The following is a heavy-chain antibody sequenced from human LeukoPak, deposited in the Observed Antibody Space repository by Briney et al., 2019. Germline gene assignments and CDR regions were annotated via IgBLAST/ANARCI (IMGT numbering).Heavy chain of an antibody. V-gene: IGHV3-33*01. CDR2: IWYDGSNK. CDR3: AREMAAVAGTEAFDI. Sequence: PGRSLRLSCAASGFTFSSYGMHWVRQAPGKGLEWVAVIWYDGSNKYYADSVKGRFTISRDNSKNTVYLQMNSLRAEDTAVYYCAREMAAVAGTEAFDIWGQGTMVTVSS. CDR1: GFTFSSYG. J-gene: IGHJ3*02. D-gene: IGHD6-19*01.